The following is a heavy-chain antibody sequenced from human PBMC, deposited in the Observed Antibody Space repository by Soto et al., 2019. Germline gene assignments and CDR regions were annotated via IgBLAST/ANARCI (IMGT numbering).Heavy chain of an antibody. V-gene: IGHV3-7*01. Sequence: GRSLRLSCAASGFTFSSYWMSWVRQAPGKGLEWVANIKQDGSEKYYVDSVKGRFTISRDNAKNSLYLQMNSLRAEDTAVYYCARARGGNVFLPDAFDIWGQGTMVTVSS. CDR2: IKQDGSEK. J-gene: IGHJ3*02. CDR3: ARARGGNVFLPDAFDI. CDR1: GFTFSSYW. D-gene: IGHD2-15*01.